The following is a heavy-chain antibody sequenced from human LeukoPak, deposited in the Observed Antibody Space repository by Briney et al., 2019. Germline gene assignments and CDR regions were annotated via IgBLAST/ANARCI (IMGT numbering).Heavy chain of an antibody. D-gene: IGHD3-9*01. CDR2: IRSKAYGGTT. CDR1: GFTFGDYA. Sequence: GGSLRLSCTASGFTFGDYAMSWFRQAPGKGLEWVGFIRSKAYGGTTEYAASVKGRFTISRDDSKSIAYPQMNSLKTEDTAVYYCTRFGLRYFGWLLESGGSRPPFDYWGQGTLVTVSS. V-gene: IGHV3-49*03. CDR3: TRFGLRYFGWLLESGGSRPPFDY. J-gene: IGHJ4*02.